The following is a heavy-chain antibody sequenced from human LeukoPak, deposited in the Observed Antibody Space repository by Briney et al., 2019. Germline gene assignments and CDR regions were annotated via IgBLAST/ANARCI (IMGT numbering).Heavy chain of an antibody. D-gene: IGHD3-22*01. CDR3: ARVYYYDNSGYGKDYFDY. CDR2: IYYSGST. Sequence: PSQTLSLTCTVSGGSISSGDYYWSWIRQPPGKGLEWIGYIYYSGSTYYNPSLKSRVTISVDTSKNQFSLKLSSVAAADTAVYYYARVYYYDNSGYGKDYFDYWGQGTLVTVSS. V-gene: IGHV4-30-4*01. CDR1: GGSISSGDYY. J-gene: IGHJ4*02.